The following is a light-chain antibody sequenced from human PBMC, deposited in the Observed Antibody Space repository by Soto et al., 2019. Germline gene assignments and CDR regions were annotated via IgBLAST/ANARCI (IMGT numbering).Light chain of an antibody. Sequence: QSALTQPASVPGSPGQSITISCTGTSGNVGSYNLVSWYQHNPGKAPKLLIYEATKRPSGVSNRFSGSKSGNTASLTISGLRAEDEADYFCSSYAGSRTSILFGGGTKVTVL. J-gene: IGLJ2*01. CDR2: EAT. CDR1: SGNVGSYNL. V-gene: IGLV2-23*01. CDR3: SSYAGSRTSIL.